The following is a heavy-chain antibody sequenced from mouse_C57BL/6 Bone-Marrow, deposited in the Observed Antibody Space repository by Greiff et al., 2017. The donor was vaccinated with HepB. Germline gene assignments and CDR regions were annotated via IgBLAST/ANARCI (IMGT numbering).Heavy chain of an antibody. V-gene: IGHV5-6*01. CDR2: ISSGGSYT. D-gene: IGHD6-5*01. Sequence: EVKLMESGGDLVKPGGSLKLSCAASGFTFSSYGMSWVRQTPDKRLEWVATISSGGSYTYYTDSVKGRFTISKDNTKNTLYLQMSSLKSEDTAMYYCTGPPILFAYWGQGTLVTVSA. J-gene: IGHJ3*01. CDR1: GFTFSSYG. CDR3: TGPPILFAY.